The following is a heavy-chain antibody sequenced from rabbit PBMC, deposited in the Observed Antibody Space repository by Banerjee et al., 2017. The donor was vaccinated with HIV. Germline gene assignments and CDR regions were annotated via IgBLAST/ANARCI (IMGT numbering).Heavy chain of an antibody. Sequence: HLKESGGGLVQPGGSLKLSCTASGFTLSSYYMNWVRQAPGKGLEWIGYIDPVFGITYYANWVNGRFSISRENAQNTVFLQMTSLTAADTATYFCARDWVGGTFDFILWGQGTLVTVS. CDR1: GFTLSSYY. V-gene: IGHV1S7*01. D-gene: IGHD5-1*01. CDR3: ARDWVGGTFDFIL. CDR2: IDPVFGIT. J-gene: IGHJ3*01.